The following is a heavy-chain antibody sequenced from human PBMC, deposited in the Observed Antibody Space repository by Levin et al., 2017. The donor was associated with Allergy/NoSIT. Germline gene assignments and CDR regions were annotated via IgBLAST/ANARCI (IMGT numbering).Heavy chain of an antibody. CDR1: GGSFSGYY. Sequence: SETLSLTCAVYGGSFSGYYWSWIRQPPGKGLEWIGEINHSGSTNYNPSLKSRLTMSVDTSKNQFSLKLSSVTAADTAVYYCARVPRIAAAGTVGRAYYHYTDGWVKGTTVIVSS. D-gene: IGHD6-13*01. CDR3: ARVPRIAAAGTVGRAYYHYTDG. J-gene: IGHJ6*03. V-gene: IGHV4-34*01. CDR2: INHSGST.